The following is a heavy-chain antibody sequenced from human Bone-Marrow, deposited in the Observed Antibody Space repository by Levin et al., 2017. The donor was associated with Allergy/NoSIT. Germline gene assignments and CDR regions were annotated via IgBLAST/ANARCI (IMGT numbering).Heavy chain of an antibody. J-gene: IGHJ4*02. D-gene: IGHD5-24*01. CDR1: GFSFSTYE. Sequence: SCAASGFSFSTYEMIWVRQAPGKGLEWVSYISSSGTAIHYADSVKGRFTISRDNARNSLYLQMNSLRVEDTAVYYCASGPISDYWGQGTQVIVSS. CDR3: ASGPISDY. V-gene: IGHV3-48*03. CDR2: ISSSGTAI.